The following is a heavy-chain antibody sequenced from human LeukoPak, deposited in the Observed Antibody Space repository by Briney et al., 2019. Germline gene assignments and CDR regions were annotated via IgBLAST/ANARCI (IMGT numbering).Heavy chain of an antibody. V-gene: IGHV3-48*04. Sequence: GGSLRLSCAASGFTFSSYSTNWVRQAPGKGLEWVSYITSSSSTIYYADSVKGRFTISRDNAKNSLYLQMNSLRAEDTAVYYCAELGITMIGGVWGKGTTVTISS. D-gene: IGHD3-10*02. CDR2: ITSSSSTI. J-gene: IGHJ6*04. CDR1: GFTFSSYS. CDR3: AELGITMIGGV.